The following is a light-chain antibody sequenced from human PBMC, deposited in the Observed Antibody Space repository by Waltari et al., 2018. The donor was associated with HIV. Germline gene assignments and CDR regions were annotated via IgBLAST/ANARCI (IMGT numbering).Light chain of an antibody. CDR2: DLN. Sequence: QSALTQSRSVSGSPGQSITISCTGTSKDVGAYNYVSWYQQLPGRAPKLLIYDLNRRPSGVPDRFSGSKSGNTASLSISGLQAEDEADYYCCSSAGRDIFVFGTGTKVTVL. V-gene: IGLV2-11*01. J-gene: IGLJ1*01. CDR3: CSSAGRDIFV. CDR1: SKDVGAYNY.